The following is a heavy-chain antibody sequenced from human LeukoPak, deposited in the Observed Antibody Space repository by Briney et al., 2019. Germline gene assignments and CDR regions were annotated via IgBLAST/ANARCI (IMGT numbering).Heavy chain of an antibody. CDR3: ASLYSGNYYWYFDY. V-gene: IGHV4-59*01. D-gene: IGHD1-26*01. J-gene: IGHJ4*02. CDR2: IYFSGST. Sequence: SETLSLTCTVSGGSISSYYWSWIRQPPGKGLGWLGYIYFSGSTNYNPSLKSRVTISVDTSKNQFSLKLSSVTAADTAVYYCASLYSGNYYWYFDYWGQGTLVTVSS. CDR1: GGSISSYY.